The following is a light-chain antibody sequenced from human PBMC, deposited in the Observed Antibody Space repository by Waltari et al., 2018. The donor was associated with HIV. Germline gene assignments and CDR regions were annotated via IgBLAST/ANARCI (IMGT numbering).Light chain of an antibody. CDR2: EVT. CDR1: SRAVGSYHL. J-gene: IGLJ2*01. Sequence: QSALTQPASVSGFPGSSITIPCPATSRAVGSYHLFSWYQQHPGKAPKLMIYEVTKRPSGVSNRFSGSKSGNTASLTISGLQAEDEADYYCCSYSGTSTLVFGGGTKLTVL. CDR3: CSYSGTSTLV. V-gene: IGLV2-23*02.